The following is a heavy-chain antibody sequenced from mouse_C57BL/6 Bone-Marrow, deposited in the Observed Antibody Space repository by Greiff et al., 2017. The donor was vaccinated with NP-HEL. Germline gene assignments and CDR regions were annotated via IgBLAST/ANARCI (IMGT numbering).Heavy chain of an antibody. V-gene: IGHV1-81*01. Sequence: QVQLKESGAELARPGASVKLSCKASGYTFTSYGISWVKQRTGQGLEWIGEIYPRSGNTYYNEKFKGKATLTADKSSSTAYMELRSLTSEDSAVYFCASDYGSSLWYFDVWGTGTTVTVSS. J-gene: IGHJ1*03. D-gene: IGHD1-1*01. CDR1: GYTFTSYG. CDR2: IYPRSGNT. CDR3: ASDYGSSLWYFDV.